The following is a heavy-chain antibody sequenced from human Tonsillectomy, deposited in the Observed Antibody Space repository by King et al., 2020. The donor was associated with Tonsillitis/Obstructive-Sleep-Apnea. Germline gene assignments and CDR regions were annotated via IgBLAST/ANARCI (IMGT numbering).Heavy chain of an antibody. CDR2: IYPGDSDT. CDR1: GYSFTTYW. Sequence: EVQLVESGAEVKKPGESLKISCKGSGYSFTTYWIGWVRQMPGKGLEWMGIIYPGDSDTRYSPSFQGQVTISADKSISTAYLQWSSLKASDTAMYYGARQFVGPCTSASCPWGFDPWGQGTLVTVSS. V-gene: IGHV5-51*01. D-gene: IGHD2-2*01. J-gene: IGHJ5*02. CDR3: ARQFVGPCTSASCPWGFDP.